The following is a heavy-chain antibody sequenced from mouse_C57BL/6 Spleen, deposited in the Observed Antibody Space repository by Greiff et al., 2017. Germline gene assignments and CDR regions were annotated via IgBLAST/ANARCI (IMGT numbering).Heavy chain of an antibody. D-gene: IGHD1-1*01. Sequence: VMLVESGPGLVAPSQSLSITCTVSGFSLTSYGVSWVRQPPGKGLEWLGVIWGDGSTNYHSAHLSRLGISKDNSKSQVFLKLNSLQTDDTAAYYCAKPSLRIPFAYWGQGTLVTVSA. CDR1: GFSLTSYG. V-gene: IGHV2-3*01. CDR2: IWGDGST. CDR3: AKPSLRIPFAY. J-gene: IGHJ3*01.